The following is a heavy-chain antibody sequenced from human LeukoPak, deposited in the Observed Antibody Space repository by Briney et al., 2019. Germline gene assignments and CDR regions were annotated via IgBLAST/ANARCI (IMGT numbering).Heavy chain of an antibody. CDR2: ISPYTGNT. CDR1: GYPFTSYG. J-gene: IGHJ6*02. Sequence: ASVKVSCKASGYPFTSYGINWVRQAPGQGLEWMGWISPYTGNTNYAQKVQDRVTMTTDTSTTTAYMDLRSLTSDDTAVYYCARDIPPRAESPYYGMDVWGQGTTVTVSS. V-gene: IGHV1-18*01. CDR3: ARDIPPRAESPYYGMDV.